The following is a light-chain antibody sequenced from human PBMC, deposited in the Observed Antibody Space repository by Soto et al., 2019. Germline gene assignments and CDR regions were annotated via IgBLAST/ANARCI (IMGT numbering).Light chain of an antibody. Sequence: DIHMTQSPSSLSASVGDRVTITCRASQRITSYLNWYQQKLGEAPKLLIDAASILHHGLPSRFSVSGFGTEFTLTISSVQPDDFATYFCQQSYPAPPTFGLGTNLEIK. J-gene: IGKJ2*01. CDR3: QQSYPAPPT. CDR1: QRITSY. V-gene: IGKV1-39*01. CDR2: AAS.